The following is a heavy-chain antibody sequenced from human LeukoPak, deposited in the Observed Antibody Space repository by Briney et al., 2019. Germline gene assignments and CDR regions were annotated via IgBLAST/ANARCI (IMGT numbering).Heavy chain of an antibody. D-gene: IGHD5-12*01. J-gene: IGHJ4*02. Sequence: SETLSLTCAVYGGSFSGYYWSWIRQPPGKGLEWIGEINHSGSTNYNPSLESRVTISVDTSKNQFSLKLSSVTAADTAVYYCATYSGYDLRFDYWGQGTLVTVSS. V-gene: IGHV4-34*01. CDR2: INHSGST. CDR3: ATYSGYDLRFDY. CDR1: GGSFSGYY.